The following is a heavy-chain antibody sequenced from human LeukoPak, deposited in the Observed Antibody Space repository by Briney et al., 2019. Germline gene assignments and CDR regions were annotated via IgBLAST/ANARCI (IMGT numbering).Heavy chain of an antibody. CDR3: ARGGCSSTSCPGAYYYYMDV. CDR2: IYYSGST. Sequence: PSETLSLTCTVSGGSISSYYWSWLRQPPGKGLEWIGYIYYSGSTNYNPSLKSRVTISVDTSKNQFSLKLSSVTAADTAVYYCARGGCSSTSCPGAYYYYMDVWGKGTTVTVSS. D-gene: IGHD2-2*01. CDR1: GGSISSYY. J-gene: IGHJ6*03. V-gene: IGHV4-59*01.